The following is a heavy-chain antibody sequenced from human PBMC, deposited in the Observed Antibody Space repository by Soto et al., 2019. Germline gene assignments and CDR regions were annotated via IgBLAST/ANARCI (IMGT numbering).Heavy chain of an antibody. CDR1: GFTFGDYA. J-gene: IGHJ6*02. Sequence: PGGSLRLSCTASGFTFGDYAMSWVRQAPGKGLEWVGFIRSKAYGGTTEYAASVKGRFTISRDDSKSIAYLQMNSLKTEDTAVYYCQATVQYYYGMDVWSQGTTVTVSS. D-gene: IGHD4-4*01. CDR3: QATVQYYYGMDV. V-gene: IGHV3-49*04. CDR2: IRSKAYGGTT.